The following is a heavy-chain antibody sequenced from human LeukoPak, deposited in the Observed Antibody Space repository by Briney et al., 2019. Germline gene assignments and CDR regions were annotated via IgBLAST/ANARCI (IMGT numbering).Heavy chain of an antibody. CDR2: VNPNSGGT. CDR3: ARDPYGSGNYYFDY. J-gene: IGHJ4*02. V-gene: IGHV1-2*02. Sequence: ASVKVSCKASGYTFTGYYMHWVRQAPGQGLEWMGWVNPNSGGTNYAQNFQGRVTMTRDTSISTAYMELSRPTSDDTAVYYCARDPYGSGNYYFDYWGQGTLVTVSS. CDR1: GYTFTGYY. D-gene: IGHD3-10*01.